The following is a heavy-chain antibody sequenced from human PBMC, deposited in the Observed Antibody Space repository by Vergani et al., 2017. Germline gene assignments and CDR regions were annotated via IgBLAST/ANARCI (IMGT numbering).Heavy chain of an antibody. J-gene: IGHJ5*02. CDR1: GYSISSGYY. V-gene: IGHV4-38-2*01. Sequence: QVQLQESGPGLVKPSETLSLTCAVSGYSISSGYYWGWIRQPPGKGLEWVGGIYHSGSTYYNPSLKSRVTISVDTSKNQFSLKLSSVTAADTAVYYCVRRLGIAAFWFDPWGQGTLVTVSS. D-gene: IGHD6-13*01. CDR3: VRRLGIAAFWFDP. CDR2: IYHSGST.